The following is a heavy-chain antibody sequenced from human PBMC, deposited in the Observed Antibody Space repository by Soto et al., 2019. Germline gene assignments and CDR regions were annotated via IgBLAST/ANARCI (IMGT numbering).Heavy chain of an antibody. V-gene: IGHV4-4*02. CDR2: IYHSGST. D-gene: IGHD4-17*01. J-gene: IGHJ6*04. CDR1: GGSICSSNW. Sequence: SETLSLTCAVSGGSICSSNWWSWVRQPPGKGLEWIGEIYHSGSTNYNPSLKSRVTISVDKSKNQFSLKLSSVTAADTAVYYCARGPAAEGYGDYANYYYYGMDVWGKGTTVTVSS. CDR3: ARGPAAEGYGDYANYYYYGMDV.